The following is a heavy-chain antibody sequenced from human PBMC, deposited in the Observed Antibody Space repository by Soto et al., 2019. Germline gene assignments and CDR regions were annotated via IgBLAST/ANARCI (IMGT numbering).Heavy chain of an antibody. V-gene: IGHV3-30*18. J-gene: IGHJ4*02. CDR3: ANGRNGGGNLLVY. CDR1: GFTFSSYD. Sequence: HPGGSLRLSCAASGFTFSSYDMHWVRQAPGKGLEWVAVIPYDASIEYYVDSVKGRFTISRDLTKNTLYLQMNSLRTEDTAGYCCANGRNGGGNLLVYWRQGTLVTVSS. CDR2: IPYDASIE. D-gene: IGHD2-21*01.